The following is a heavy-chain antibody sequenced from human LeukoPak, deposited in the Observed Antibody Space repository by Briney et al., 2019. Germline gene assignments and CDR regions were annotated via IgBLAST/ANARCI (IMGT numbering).Heavy chain of an antibody. Sequence: GGSLILSCAASGFTFSNCWMGWVRQAPGKGLEWVANIKQDGSEKYYVDSVKGRFTISRDNAKNSLYLQMNSLRAEDTAVYYCTRPDFWSGYYRGYFDYWGQGTLVTVSS. J-gene: IGHJ4*02. CDR1: GFTFSNCW. D-gene: IGHD3-3*01. CDR2: IKQDGSEK. CDR3: TRPDFWSGYYRGYFDY. V-gene: IGHV3-7*05.